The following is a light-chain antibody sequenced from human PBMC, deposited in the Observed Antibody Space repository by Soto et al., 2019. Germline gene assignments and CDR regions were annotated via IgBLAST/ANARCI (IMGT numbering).Light chain of an antibody. J-gene: IGKJ5*01. Sequence: EIVLTQSPATLSLSPGERAPLSCRASQSVSSYLAWYPQNPGQAPRLLMYGASTRATGIPARFSGSGSGTEFTLSISSLQSEDFAVYYCQQYNNWPITFGQGTRLEIK. CDR1: QSVSSY. CDR3: QQYNNWPIT. V-gene: IGKV3-15*01. CDR2: GAS.